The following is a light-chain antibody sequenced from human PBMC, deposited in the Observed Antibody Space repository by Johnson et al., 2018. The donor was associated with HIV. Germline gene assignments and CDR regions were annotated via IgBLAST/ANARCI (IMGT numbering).Light chain of an antibody. V-gene: IGLV1-51*02. CDR2: ENN. CDR3: GTWDNSLSTGV. J-gene: IGLJ1*01. Sequence: QLVLTQPPSVSAAPGQKVTISCSGSSSNIVNNYVSWYQQLPGTAPKLLIYENNKRPSGIPDRFSGSKSGTSATLGITGLQTGDEADYYCGTWDNSLSTGVFGTGTQVTVL. CDR1: SSNIVNNY.